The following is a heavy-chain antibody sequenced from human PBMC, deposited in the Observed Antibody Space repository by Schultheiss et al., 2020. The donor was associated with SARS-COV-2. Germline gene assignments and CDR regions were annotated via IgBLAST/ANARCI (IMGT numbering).Heavy chain of an antibody. CDR1: GGSISSSSYY. D-gene: IGHD1-14*01. CDR2: IYYSGST. CDR3: AREPASGLHWYFDL. V-gene: IGHV4-39*07. J-gene: IGHJ2*01. Sequence: SETLSLTCTVSGGSISSSSYYWGWIRQPPGKGLEWIGSIYYSGSTYYNPSLKSRVTISVDTSKNQFSLKLNSVTAADTAVYYCAREPASGLHWYFDLWGRGTLVTVSS.